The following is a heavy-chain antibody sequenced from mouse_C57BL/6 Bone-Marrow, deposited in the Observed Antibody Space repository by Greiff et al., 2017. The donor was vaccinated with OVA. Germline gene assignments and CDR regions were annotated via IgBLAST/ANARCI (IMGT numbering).Heavy chain of an antibody. J-gene: IGHJ3*01. CDR3: ARSAFGSSLCAY. Sequence: QVQLQQSGPGLVQPSQSLSITCTVSGFSFTSYGVHWVRQSPGKGLEWLGVIWSGGSTDYNAAFISRLSIRTDNSTRQVFFKMNRLQADDTAIYYCARSAFGSSLCAYWGQGTLVTVSA. D-gene: IGHD1-1*01. V-gene: IGHV2-2*01. CDR1: GFSFTSYG. CDR2: IWSGGST.